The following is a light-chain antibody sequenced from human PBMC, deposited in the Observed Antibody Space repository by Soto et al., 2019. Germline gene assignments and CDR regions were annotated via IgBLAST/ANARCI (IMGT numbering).Light chain of an antibody. CDR1: QSVSSD. J-gene: IGKJ1*01. Sequence: EVVLTQSPATLSLSPGERATLSCRASQSVSSDLAWYQQKPGQAPRLLIYGASSRATDIQDRFSGSGSGTDFTLTIRRLEPEDFAVYYCKQYGSSPWTFGQGTKVDIK. V-gene: IGKV3-20*01. CDR2: GAS. CDR3: KQYGSSPWT.